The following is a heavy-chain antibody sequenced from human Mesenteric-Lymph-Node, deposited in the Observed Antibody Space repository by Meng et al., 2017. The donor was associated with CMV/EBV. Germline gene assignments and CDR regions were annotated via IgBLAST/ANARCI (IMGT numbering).Heavy chain of an antibody. CDR2: IFHNGST. CDR3: ARDLAYCGGDCYSV. Sequence: SETLSLTCTVSGGSISNFYWHWIGQSPGQGLEWIGYIFHNGSTSYNPSLRSRVTMSVDTSKNQFSLELRSVTAADTALYYCARDLAYCGGDCYSVWGQGTLVTVSS. D-gene: IGHD2-21*01. J-gene: IGHJ4*02. V-gene: IGHV4-59*01. CDR1: GGSISNFY.